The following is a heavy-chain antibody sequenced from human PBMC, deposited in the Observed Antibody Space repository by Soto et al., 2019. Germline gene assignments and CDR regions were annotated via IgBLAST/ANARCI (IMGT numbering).Heavy chain of an antibody. CDR3: AKAFYFGGSYHNWFDP. J-gene: IGHJ5*02. CDR1: GFTFSSYG. Sequence: HPGGSLRLSCAASGFTFSSYGMHWVRQAPGKGLEWVAVISYDGSNKYYADSVKGRFTISRDNSKNTLYLQMNSLRAEDTAVYYCAKAFYFGGSYHNWFDPWGQGTLVTVSS. D-gene: IGHD1-26*01. CDR2: ISYDGSNK. V-gene: IGHV3-30*18.